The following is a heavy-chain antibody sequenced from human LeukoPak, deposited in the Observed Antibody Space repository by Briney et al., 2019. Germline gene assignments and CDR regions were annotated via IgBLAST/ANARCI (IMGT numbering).Heavy chain of an antibody. CDR3: AKDKISGDGYVVFDH. Sequence: ASVKVSCKVSGYTLTELSMHWVRQAPGKGLEWMGGFDPEDGETIYAQKFQGRVTMTEDTSTDTAYMELSSLRSEDTAVYYCAKDKISGDGYVVFDHWGQGTPVTVSS. D-gene: IGHD5-24*01. CDR1: GYTLTELS. V-gene: IGHV1-24*01. J-gene: IGHJ4*02. CDR2: FDPEDGET.